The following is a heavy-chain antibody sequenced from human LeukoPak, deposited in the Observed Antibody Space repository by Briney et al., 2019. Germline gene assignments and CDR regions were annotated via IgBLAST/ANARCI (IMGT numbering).Heavy chain of an antibody. CDR1: GGSISSGSYY. V-gene: IGHV4-61*02. CDR3: ARMAGIYDSSGYLTLDY. J-gene: IGHJ4*02. D-gene: IGHD3-22*01. Sequence: SETLSLTCTVSGGSISSGSYYWSWIRQPAGKGLEWIGRIYTSGSTNYNPSLKGRVTISVDTSKNQFSLKLSSVTAADTAVYYCARMAGIYDSSGYLTLDYWGQGTLVTVSS. CDR2: IYTSGST.